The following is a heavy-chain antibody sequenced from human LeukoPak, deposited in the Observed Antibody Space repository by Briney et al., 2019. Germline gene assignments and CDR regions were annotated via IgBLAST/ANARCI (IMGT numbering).Heavy chain of an antibody. CDR3: ARVMGLVWFGELSPGLGYFDY. Sequence: ASVKVSCKASGYTFTSYGISWVRQAPGQGLEWMGWISAYNGNTNYAQKLQGGVTMTTDTSTSTAYMELRSLRSDDTAVYYCARVMGLVWFGELSPGLGYFDYWGQGTLVTVSS. D-gene: IGHD3-10*01. CDR2: ISAYNGNT. J-gene: IGHJ4*02. CDR1: GYTFTSYG. V-gene: IGHV1-18*01.